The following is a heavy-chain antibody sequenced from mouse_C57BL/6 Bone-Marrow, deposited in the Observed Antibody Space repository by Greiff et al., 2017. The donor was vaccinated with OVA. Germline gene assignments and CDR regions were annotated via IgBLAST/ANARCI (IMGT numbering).Heavy chain of an antibody. Sequence: EADGIDFSRYWMSWVRRAPGKGLEWIGEINPDSSTINYAPSLKDKFIISRDNAKNTLYLQMSKVRSEDTALYYCARAYDYDERAWFAYWGQGTLVTVSA. CDR2: INPDSSTI. CDR3: ARAYDYDERAWFAY. D-gene: IGHD2-4*01. J-gene: IGHJ3*01. CDR1: GIDFSRYW. V-gene: IGHV4-1*01.